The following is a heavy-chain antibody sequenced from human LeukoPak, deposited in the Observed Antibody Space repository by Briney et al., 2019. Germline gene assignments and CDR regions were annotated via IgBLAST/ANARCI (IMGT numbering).Heavy chain of an antibody. CDR3: ARDSSPRYCSSTSCYSYYYYGMDV. Sequence: PSETLSLTCAVSGGSISSYYWSWIRQPPGKGLEWIGYIYYSGSTNYNPSLKSRVTISVDTSKNQFSLKLSSVTAADTAVYYCARDSSPRYCSSTSCYSYYYYGMDVWGQGTTVTVSS. CDR1: GGSISSYY. J-gene: IGHJ6*02. CDR2: IYYSGST. D-gene: IGHD2-2*01. V-gene: IGHV4-59*01.